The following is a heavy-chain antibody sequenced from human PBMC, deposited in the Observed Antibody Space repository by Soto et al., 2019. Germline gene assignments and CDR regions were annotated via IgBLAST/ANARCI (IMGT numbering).Heavy chain of an antibody. J-gene: IGHJ4*02. CDR1: GFTFSSYG. CDR2: ISNDGSNK. Sequence: GGSLRLSCAASGFTFSSYGMHWVRQAPGKGLVWVSVISNDGSNKSYADSVKGRFTISRDNAKNTLYLQMNSLRAEDTAVYYCTPILYDFWSGYYRDGWGQGTLVTVSS. V-gene: IGHV3-74*01. D-gene: IGHD3-3*01. CDR3: TPILYDFWSGYYRDG.